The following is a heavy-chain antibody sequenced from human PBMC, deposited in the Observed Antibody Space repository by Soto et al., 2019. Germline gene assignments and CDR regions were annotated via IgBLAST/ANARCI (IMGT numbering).Heavy chain of an antibody. CDR3: ARLRITFGGVIVYFDY. CDR1: GGSISSGGYY. CDR2: IYYSGST. J-gene: IGHJ4*02. V-gene: IGHV4-31*03. D-gene: IGHD3-16*02. Sequence: SETLSLTCTVSGGSISSGGYYWSWIRQHPGKGLEWIGYIYYSGSTYYNPSLKSRVTISVDTSKNQFSLKLSSVTAADTAVYYCARLRITFGGVIVYFDYWGQGTLVTVSS.